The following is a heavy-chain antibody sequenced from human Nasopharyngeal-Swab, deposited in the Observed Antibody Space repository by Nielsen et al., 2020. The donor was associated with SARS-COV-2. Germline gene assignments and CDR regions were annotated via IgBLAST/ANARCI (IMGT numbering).Heavy chain of an antibody. CDR2: IYYSGST. J-gene: IGHJ6*03. Sequence: SETLSLTCTVSDGSISSSSYYWGWIRQPPGKGLEWIGSIYYSGSTYYNPSLKSRVTISVDTSKNQFSLKLSFVPAADTAVYYCATMVYYYMDVWGKGTTVTVSS. CDR1: DGSISSSSYY. CDR3: ATMVYYYMDV. V-gene: IGHV4-39*01. D-gene: IGHD3-10*01.